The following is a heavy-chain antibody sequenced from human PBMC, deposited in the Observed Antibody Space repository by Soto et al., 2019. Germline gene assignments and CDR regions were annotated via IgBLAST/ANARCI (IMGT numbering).Heavy chain of an antibody. J-gene: IGHJ4*02. V-gene: IGHV3-30*18. CDR1: GFTFSTYG. CDR3: AKDFYYSSSSSLIDY. Sequence: PGGSLRLSCAASGFTFSTYGMHWVRQAPGKGLEWVAVISYDGSNKYYADSVKGRFTISRDNSKNTLYLQMNSLRAEDTAVYYCAKDFYYSSSSSLIDYWGQGTLVTVSS. D-gene: IGHD6-6*01. CDR2: ISYDGSNK.